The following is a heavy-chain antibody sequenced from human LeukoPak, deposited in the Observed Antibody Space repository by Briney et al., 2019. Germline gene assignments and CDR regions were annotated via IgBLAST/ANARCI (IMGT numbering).Heavy chain of an antibody. CDR1: GGTFSSYT. V-gene: IGHV1-69*04. CDR3: ARDAYSSSPWYYFDY. Sequence: GASVKVSCKASGGTFSSYTISWVRQAPGQGLEWMGRIIPILGIANYAQKFQGRVTITADKSTSTAYMELSSLRSEDTAVYYCARDAYSSSPWYYFDYWGQGTLVTASS. D-gene: IGHD6-6*01. J-gene: IGHJ4*02. CDR2: IIPILGIA.